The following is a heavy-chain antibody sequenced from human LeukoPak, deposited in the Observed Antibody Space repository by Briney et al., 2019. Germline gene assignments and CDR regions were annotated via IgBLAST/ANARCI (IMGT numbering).Heavy chain of an antibody. CDR3: ARELRYCSSTSYYTTPFDY. V-gene: IGHV4-34*01. D-gene: IGHD2-2*02. Sequence: SETLSLTCAVYGGSFSGYYWSWIRQPPGKGLEWIGEINHSGSTNYNPSLKSRVTISVDTSENQFSLKLSSVTAADTAVYYCARELRYCSSTSYYTTPFDYWGQGTLVTVSS. CDR2: INHSGST. CDR1: GGSFSGYY. J-gene: IGHJ4*02.